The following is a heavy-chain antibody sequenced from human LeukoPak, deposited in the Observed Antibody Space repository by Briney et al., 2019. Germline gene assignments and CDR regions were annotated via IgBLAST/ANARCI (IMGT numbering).Heavy chain of an antibody. J-gene: IGHJ4*02. CDR2: ISISSSYI. D-gene: IGHD3-22*01. V-gene: IGHV3-21*06. CDR1: GYTFSSYE. Sequence: PGGSLRLSCAACGYTFSSYEMNWVRQAPGKGLEWVSSISISSSYIYYADSLKGRFTISRDNAQNSLYLQMNNLRAEDTAVYYCAREPASSGYHPPLDYWGQGTLVTVSS. CDR3: AREPASSGYHPPLDY.